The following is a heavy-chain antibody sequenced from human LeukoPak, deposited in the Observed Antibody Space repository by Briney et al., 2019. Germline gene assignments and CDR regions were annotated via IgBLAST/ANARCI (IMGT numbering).Heavy chain of an antibody. V-gene: IGHV3-48*01. D-gene: IGHD3-22*01. J-gene: IGHJ4*02. CDR1: GFTFSSYS. CDR2: VSSSSSTI. Sequence: GGSLRLSCAASGFTFSSYSMNWVRQAPGKGLEWVSYVSSSSSTIYYADSVKGRFTISRDNANNSLYLQMNSLRAEATAVYYCARERRPIVVVTRYFDYWGQGTLVTVSS. CDR3: ARERRPIVVVTRYFDY.